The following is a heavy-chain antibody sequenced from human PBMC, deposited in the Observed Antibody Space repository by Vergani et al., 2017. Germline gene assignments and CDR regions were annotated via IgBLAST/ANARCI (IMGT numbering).Heavy chain of an antibody. V-gene: IGHV3-30*18. CDR1: GFTFSSHA. CDR2: VSNHGNIT. Sequence: QVQLVESGGGIVQPGTSLRLSCVASGFTFSSHAIHWVRRAPGKGLEWIAVVSNHGNITYYADSVKGRFTLSRDNSKNMVYLQMSSLRADDTAVYFCTKEPTGPGFGGSFFDYWGRGTLVTVSS. D-gene: IGHD3-3*01. J-gene: IGHJ4*02. CDR3: TKEPTGPGFGGSFFDY.